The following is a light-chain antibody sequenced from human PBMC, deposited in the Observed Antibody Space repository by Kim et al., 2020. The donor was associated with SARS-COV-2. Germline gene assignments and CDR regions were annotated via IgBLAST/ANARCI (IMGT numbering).Light chain of an antibody. CDR2: WAS. V-gene: IGKV4-1*01. Sequence: ATINCRSRQSVLFSSKNKNYLAWYQQKPGKPPKLLIYWASTRESGVPDRFSGSGSGTDFTLTISSLQAEDVAVYYCQQYHSTPRTFGQGTKVDIK. J-gene: IGKJ1*01. CDR1: QSVLFSSKNKNY. CDR3: QQYHSTPRT.